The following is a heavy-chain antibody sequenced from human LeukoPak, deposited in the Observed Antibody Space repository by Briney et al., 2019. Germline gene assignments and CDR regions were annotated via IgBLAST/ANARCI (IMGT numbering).Heavy chain of an antibody. Sequence: SETLSLTCTVSGGSISSSSYYWGWIRQPPGKGLEWIGSIYYSGSTYYNPSLKSRVTISVDTSKNQFSLKLSSVTAADTAVYYCARDYVRLSHIQDNYWGQGTLVTVSS. CDR2: IYYSGST. D-gene: IGHD3-10*02. V-gene: IGHV4-39*07. CDR3: ARDYVRLSHIQDNY. J-gene: IGHJ4*02. CDR1: GGSISSSSYY.